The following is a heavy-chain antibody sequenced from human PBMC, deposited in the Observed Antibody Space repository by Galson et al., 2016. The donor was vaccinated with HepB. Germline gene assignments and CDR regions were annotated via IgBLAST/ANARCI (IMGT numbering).Heavy chain of an antibody. Sequence: SLTCTVSGGSIGFYCWGWIRQSPGKGLEWIGYACHDGGTGYNPSFKSRVTMSLDKSNKQLSLKLTSVTAADTAVYFCASEVGRLVDYRGQGTVVPVSS. CDR1: GGSIGFYC. CDR3: ASEVGRLVDY. J-gene: IGHJ4*02. CDR2: ACHDGGT. V-gene: IGHV4-59*01. D-gene: IGHD3-10*01.